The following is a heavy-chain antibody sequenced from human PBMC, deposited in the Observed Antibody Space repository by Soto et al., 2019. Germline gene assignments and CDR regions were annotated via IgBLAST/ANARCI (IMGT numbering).Heavy chain of an antibody. CDR2: IYYSGST. Sequence: SETLSLTCTVSGGSISSSSYYWGWIRQPPGKGLEWIGSIYYSGSTYYNPSLKSRVTISVDTSKNQFSLKLSSVTAADTAVYYCASSYDYDMDVWGQGTTVTVSS. CDR1: GGSISSSSYY. J-gene: IGHJ6*02. V-gene: IGHV4-39*01. CDR3: ASSYDYDMDV.